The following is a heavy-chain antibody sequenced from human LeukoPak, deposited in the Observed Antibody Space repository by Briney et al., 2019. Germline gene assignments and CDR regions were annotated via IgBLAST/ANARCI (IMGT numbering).Heavy chain of an antibody. CDR1: GFIFSNYA. J-gene: IGHJ4*02. V-gene: IGHV3-23*01. CDR2: LSASGGNT. D-gene: IGHD6-13*01. Sequence: PGGSLRLSCVASGFIFSNYAMSWVRQAPGKGLEWVSTLSASGGNTYYADSVKGRFTISRDTSKNTVYLQMNGLRAEDTDVYFCAKRGGSIWYQFDSWGQGTLVTVSS. CDR3: AKRGGSIWYQFDS.